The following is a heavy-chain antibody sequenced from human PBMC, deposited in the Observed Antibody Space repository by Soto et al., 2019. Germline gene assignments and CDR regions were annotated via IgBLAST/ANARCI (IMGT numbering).Heavy chain of an antibody. D-gene: IGHD3-10*01. V-gene: IGHV1-18*01. CDR3: ARDISYGSGTSYGY. Sequence: QVQLVQSGGEVKKPGASVKVSCKASGYTFTSYGITWVRQAPGQGLDWTGWISTYNGGTNYAQNLQGRVTMTTDTPTSTAYMELRSLRSDDTAMYYCARDISYGSGTSYGYWGQGTLVTVSS. CDR1: GYTFTSYG. CDR2: ISTYNGGT. J-gene: IGHJ4*02.